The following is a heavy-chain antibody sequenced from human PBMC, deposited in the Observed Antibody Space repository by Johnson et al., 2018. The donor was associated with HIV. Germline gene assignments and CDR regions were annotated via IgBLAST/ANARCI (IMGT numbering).Heavy chain of an antibody. CDR1: GFTFSSYG. CDR3: APRGRVGGSYGDAFDI. D-gene: IGHD1-26*01. CDR2: IRYDGSNT. J-gene: IGHJ3*02. V-gene: IGHV3-30*02. Sequence: QVQLVESGGGVVQPGGSLRLSSAASGFTFSSYGMHWVRQAPGKGLAWVAFIRYDGSNTYYADSVKGRFTISRDNSKNTLYLQMNSLRAADTAVYYCAPRGRVGGSYGDAFDIWGQGTMVTVSS.